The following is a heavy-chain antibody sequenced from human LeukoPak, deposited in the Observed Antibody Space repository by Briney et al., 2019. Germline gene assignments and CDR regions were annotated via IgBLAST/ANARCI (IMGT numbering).Heavy chain of an antibody. CDR3: ASQAATDTDAFDI. D-gene: IGHD6-13*01. V-gene: IGHV1-18*01. CDR1: GYTFTSYG. J-gene: IGHJ3*02. Sequence: GASVKVSCKASGYTFTSYGISWVRQAPGQGLEWMGWISAYNGNTNYAQKLQGRVTMTRDTSTSTVYMELSSLRSEDTAVYYCASQAATDTDAFDIWGQGTMVTVSP. CDR2: ISAYNGNT.